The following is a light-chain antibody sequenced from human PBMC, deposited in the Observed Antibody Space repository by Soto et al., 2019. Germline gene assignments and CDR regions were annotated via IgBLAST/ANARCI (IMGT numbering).Light chain of an antibody. CDR3: QQRSNWAIT. V-gene: IGKV3D-20*02. CDR1: QSVSSSY. J-gene: IGKJ5*01. Sequence: IVLTQSPGTLSLSPGERATLPCRASQSVSSSYLAWYQQKPGQAPRLLIYDASNRATGIPARFSGSGSGTDFTLTISSLEPEDFAVYYCQQRSNWAITFGQGTRLEIK. CDR2: DAS.